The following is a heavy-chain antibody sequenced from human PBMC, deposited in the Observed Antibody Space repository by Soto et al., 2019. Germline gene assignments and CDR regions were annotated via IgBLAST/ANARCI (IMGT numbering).Heavy chain of an antibody. D-gene: IGHD6-13*01. CDR2: IYYSGST. Sequence: PSETLSLTCNVSGGSISSGDYYWGWIRQPPGKGLEWIGSIYYSGSTYYNPSLKSRVTISVDTSRNQFSLKLSSVTAADTAVYYCAGSTSWFDPWGQGTLVTVSS. CDR3: AGSTSWFDP. CDR1: GGSISSGDYY. J-gene: IGHJ5*02. V-gene: IGHV4-39*01.